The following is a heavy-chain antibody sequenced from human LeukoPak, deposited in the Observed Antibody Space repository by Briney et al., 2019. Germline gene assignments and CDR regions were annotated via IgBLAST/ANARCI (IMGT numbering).Heavy chain of an antibody. CDR3: AKGGKWDVTPFDY. D-gene: IGHD1-26*01. V-gene: IGHV3-23*01. Sequence: PGGSLRLSCAASGFTFSNYAMSWVRQAPGKGLEWVSGISGSGLNTDYANSVKGRFTISRDNSKNTLYLQVNSLRAEDTAVYYCAKGGKWDVTPFDYWGQGTLVTVSS. CDR2: ISGSGLNT. CDR1: GFTFSNYA. J-gene: IGHJ4*02.